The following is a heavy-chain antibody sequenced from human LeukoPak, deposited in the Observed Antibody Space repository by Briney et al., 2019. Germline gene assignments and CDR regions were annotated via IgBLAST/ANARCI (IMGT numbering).Heavy chain of an antibody. V-gene: IGHV4-59*01. CDR1: GGSISNYY. D-gene: IGHD2-2*01. CDR2: IYYSGST. CDR3: ARWSDTSPI. Sequence: PSETLSLTCTVSGGSISNYYWSWIRQAPGKGLEWIGFIYYSGSTNYNPSLRSRVTISVDTSKNQFSLKLSSVTAADTAVYYCARWSDTSPIWGQGTMLIVSS. J-gene: IGHJ3*02.